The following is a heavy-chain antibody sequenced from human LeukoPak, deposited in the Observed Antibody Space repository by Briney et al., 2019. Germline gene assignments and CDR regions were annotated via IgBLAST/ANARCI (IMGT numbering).Heavy chain of an antibody. CDR3: ARHWIETTKTYSYWFDP. CDR1: GDSINNHY. V-gene: IGHV4-4*09. CDR2: IYTRGST. D-gene: IGHD1-1*01. J-gene: IGHJ5*02. Sequence: SETLSFTCTVSGDSINNHYWSWIRQSRGKGLEWIGFIYTRGSTNYNPSLKSRVTMSGDTSKNQVSLTLNSVTAADTAVYYCARHWIETTKTYSYWFDPWGQGTLVTVSS.